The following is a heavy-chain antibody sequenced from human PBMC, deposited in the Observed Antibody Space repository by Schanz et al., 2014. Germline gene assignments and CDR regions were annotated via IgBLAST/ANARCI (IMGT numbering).Heavy chain of an antibody. CDR1: AYTFTGYY. J-gene: IGHJ4*02. CDR3: ARESRIAVPGNWDY. CDR2: ISPNGAT. D-gene: IGHD6-19*01. Sequence: QVQLVQSGAEVKEPGASVKVSCKASAYTFTGYYLHWVRQAPGQGLEWMGWISPNGATRYAQNFQDKVTMTRDTSSSTAYMEVTSLRLDDTAIYYCARESRIAVPGNWDYWGQGTLVTVSS. V-gene: IGHV1-2*02.